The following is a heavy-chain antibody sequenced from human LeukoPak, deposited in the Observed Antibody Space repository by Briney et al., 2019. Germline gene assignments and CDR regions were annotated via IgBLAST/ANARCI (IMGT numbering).Heavy chain of an antibody. CDR3: AKFYYSSGNYQGFDY. Sequence: HPGGSLRLSCAASGFTFSSYEMNWVRQAPGKGLEWVAYISSSGGIIYYADSVKGRFTISRDNAKNSLFLQMNSLRADDTALYYCAKFYYSSGNYQGFDYWGQGTLVTVSS. CDR2: ISSSGGII. V-gene: IGHV3-48*03. D-gene: IGHD3-10*01. CDR1: GFTFSSYE. J-gene: IGHJ4*02.